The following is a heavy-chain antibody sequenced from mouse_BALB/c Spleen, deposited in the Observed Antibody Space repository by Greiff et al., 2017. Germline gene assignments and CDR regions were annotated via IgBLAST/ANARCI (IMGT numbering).Heavy chain of an antibody. CDR1: GYTFTSYT. CDR3: ARKSPNFFFDY. D-gene: IGHD4-1*01. V-gene: IGHV1-4*01. Sequence: QVQLKESGAELARPGASVKMSCKASGYTFTSYTMHWVKQRPGQGLEWIGYINPSSGYTNYNQKFKDKATLTADKSSSTAYMQLSSLTSEDSAVYYCARKSPNFFFDYWGQGTTLTVSS. CDR2: INPSSGYT. J-gene: IGHJ2*01.